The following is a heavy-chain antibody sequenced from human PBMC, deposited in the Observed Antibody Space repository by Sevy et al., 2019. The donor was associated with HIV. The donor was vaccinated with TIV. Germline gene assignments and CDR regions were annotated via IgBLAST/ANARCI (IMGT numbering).Heavy chain of an antibody. Sequence: GGSLRLSCTTSGFTLGDYAMNWVRQAPGKGLEWVGFMRSKPFAGTTEYAASAKGRFTISTDDSEASAHLQMNSLRTEDTGVYYCIRGRLLGYTAMVPDYWGQGTLVTVSS. CDR2: MRSKPFAGTT. D-gene: IGHD5-18*01. CDR3: IRGRLLGYTAMVPDY. CDR1: GFTLGDYA. J-gene: IGHJ4*02. V-gene: IGHV3-49*04.